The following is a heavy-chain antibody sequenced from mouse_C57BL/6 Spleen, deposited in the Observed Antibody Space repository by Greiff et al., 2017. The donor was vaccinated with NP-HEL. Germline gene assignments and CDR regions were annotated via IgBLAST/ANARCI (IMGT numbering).Heavy chain of an antibody. CDR2: ISDGGSYT. CDR1: GFTFSSYA. CDR3: AREDYYGSSPRYFDV. D-gene: IGHD1-1*01. V-gene: IGHV5-4*01. J-gene: IGHJ1*03. Sequence: EVMLVESGGGLVKPGGSLKLSCAASGFTFSSYAMSWVRQTPEKRLEWVATISDGGSYTYYPDNVKGRFTISRDNAKNNLYLQMSHLKSEDTAMYYCAREDYYGSSPRYFDVWGTGTTVTVSS.